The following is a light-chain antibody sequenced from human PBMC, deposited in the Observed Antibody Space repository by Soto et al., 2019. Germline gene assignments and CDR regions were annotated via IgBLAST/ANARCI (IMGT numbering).Light chain of an antibody. CDR3: QQYRSYWT. CDR2: DAS. V-gene: IGKV1-5*01. CDR1: QSLTGW. Sequence: DIQVTQSPSTLSASVGDRVTITCRASQSLTGWLAWYQQKPGEAPKLLLYDASSLVSGVPSRFSGSGSGTEFTLIIISLQPDDFATYYCQQYRSYWTFGQGTKVEIK. J-gene: IGKJ1*01.